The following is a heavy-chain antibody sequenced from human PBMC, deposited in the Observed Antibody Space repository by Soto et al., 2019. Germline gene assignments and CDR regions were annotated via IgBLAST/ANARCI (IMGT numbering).Heavy chain of an antibody. V-gene: IGHV1-2*02. J-gene: IGHJ6*02. CDR1: GYTFTGYY. Sequence: VASVKVSCKASGYTFTGYYMHWVRQAPGQGLEWMGWINPNSGGTNYAQKFQGRVTMTRDTSISTAYMELSRLRSDDTAVYYCARDISRRDGSSWSYYYYYGMDVWGQGTTVTVSS. D-gene: IGHD6-13*01. CDR3: ARDISRRDGSSWSYYYYYGMDV. CDR2: INPNSGGT.